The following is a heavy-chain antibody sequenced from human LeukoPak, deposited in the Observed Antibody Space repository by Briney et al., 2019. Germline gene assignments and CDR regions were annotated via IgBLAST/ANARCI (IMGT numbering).Heavy chain of an antibody. CDR3: AKTREYCYYYYMDV. CDR2: ISGSGGST. D-gene: IGHD2-2*01. CDR1: GFTFSSYA. V-gene: IGHV3-23*01. Sequence: HAGGSLRLSCAASGFTFSSYAMSWVRQAPGKGLEWVSAISGSGGSTYYADSVKGRFTISRDNSKNTLYLQMNSLRAEDTAVYYCAKTREYCYYYYMDVWGKGTTVTVSS. J-gene: IGHJ6*03.